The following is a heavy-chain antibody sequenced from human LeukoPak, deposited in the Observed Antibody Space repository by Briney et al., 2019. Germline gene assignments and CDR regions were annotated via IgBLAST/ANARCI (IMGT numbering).Heavy chain of an antibody. CDR3: ARDGMTAARDAFDI. CDR2: INGDGSST. V-gene: IGHV3-74*01. J-gene: IGHJ3*02. D-gene: IGHD1-14*01. CDR1: GFTFGSYW. Sequence: PGGSLRPSCAASGFTFGSYWMTWVRQAPGKGLVWVSRINGDGSSTTYADSVKGRFTISRDNAKNTLYLQMNSLRAEDMAVYYCARDGMTAARDAFDIWGQGTMVTVSS.